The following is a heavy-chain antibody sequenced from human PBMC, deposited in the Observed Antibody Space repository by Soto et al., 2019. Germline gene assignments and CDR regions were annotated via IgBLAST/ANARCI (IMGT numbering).Heavy chain of an antibody. CDR2: IIPIFGTA. Sequence: GASVKVSCKASGGTFSSYAISWVRQAPGQGLEWMGGIIPIFGTANYAQKFQGRVTITADESTSTAYMELSSLRSEDTAVYYCARAKVETAMATYHYGMYGWGQGTTVPVSS. CDR3: ARAKVETAMATYHYGMYG. D-gene: IGHD5-18*01. V-gene: IGHV1-69*13. J-gene: IGHJ6*02. CDR1: GGTFSSYA.